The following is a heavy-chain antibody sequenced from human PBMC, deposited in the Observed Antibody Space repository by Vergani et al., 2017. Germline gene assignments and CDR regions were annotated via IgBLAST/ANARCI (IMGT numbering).Heavy chain of an antibody. CDR2: IKQDGSEK. Sequence: LQLQESGPGLVKPSETLSLTCTVSGGSISSSSYYWGWIRQPPGKGLEWVANIKQDGSEKYYADSVKGRFTISRDNAKNSLYLQMNSLRAEDTAVYYCARDPVLMVYAYPTPHDAFDIWGQGTMVTVSS. V-gene: IGHV3-7*01. CDR3: ARDPVLMVYAYPTPHDAFDI. J-gene: IGHJ3*02. D-gene: IGHD2-8*01. CDR1: GGSISSSSYY.